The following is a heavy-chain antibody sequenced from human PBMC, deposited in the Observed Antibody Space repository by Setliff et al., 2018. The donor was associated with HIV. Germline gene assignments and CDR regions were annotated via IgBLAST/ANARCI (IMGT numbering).Heavy chain of an antibody. CDR3: ARVPTNPDFYYYYMDV. J-gene: IGHJ6*03. CDR2: IYYSGST. V-gene: IGHV4-31*03. CDR1: GGSTTSGGYY. Sequence: PSETLSLTCSVSGGSTTSGGYYWSWIRQHPGKGLEYIGYIYYSGSTYYNPSLKSRVTMSIDTSTQQFFLNVTSVTAADTAVYYCARVPTNPDFYYYYMDVWGKGTTVTV.